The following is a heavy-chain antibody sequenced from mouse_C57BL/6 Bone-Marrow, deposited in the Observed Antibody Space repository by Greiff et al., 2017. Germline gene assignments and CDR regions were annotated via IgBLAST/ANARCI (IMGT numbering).Heavy chain of an antibody. D-gene: IGHD1-1*02. Sequence: EVKLMESEGGLVQPGSSMKLSCTASGFTFSDYYMAWVRQVPEKGLEWVANINYDGSSTYYLDSLKSRFIISRDNAKNILYLQMSSLKSDDTATYYCARILYYHYAMDYWGQGTSVTVSS. J-gene: IGHJ4*01. CDR2: INYDGSST. CDR3: ARILYYHYAMDY. V-gene: IGHV5-16*01. CDR1: GFTFSDYY.